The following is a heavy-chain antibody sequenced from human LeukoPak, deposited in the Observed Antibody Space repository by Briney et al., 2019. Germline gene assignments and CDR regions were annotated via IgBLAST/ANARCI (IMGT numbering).Heavy chain of an antibody. CDR1: GFTVSSNF. CDR2: TYSDGTT. J-gene: IGHJ3*02. Sequence: GGSLRLSCAASGFTVSSNFMTWVRQAPGKGLEWVSVTYSDGTTYYADSVKGRFTISRDNSKSTLDLQMTSLRAEDTATYYCAKEERNLRGARDAFDIWGQGTMVTVSA. V-gene: IGHV3-53*01. CDR3: AKEERNLRGARDAFDI. D-gene: IGHD1-26*01.